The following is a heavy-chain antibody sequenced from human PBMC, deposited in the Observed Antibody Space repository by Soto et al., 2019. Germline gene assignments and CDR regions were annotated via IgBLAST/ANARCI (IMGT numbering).Heavy chain of an antibody. D-gene: IGHD3-3*01. CDR2: IKSKTDGGTT. Sequence: PVASLRLSCAASGFTFSNALMSWVRQAPGKGLEWVGRIKSKTDGGTTDYAAPVKGRFTISRDDSKNTLYLQMNSLKTEATAVYYCTTDRNQLRFLEWLLGFDYWGHGTLVTVSS. J-gene: IGHJ4*01. CDR3: TTDRNQLRFLEWLLGFDY. CDR1: GFTFSNAL. V-gene: IGHV3-15*01.